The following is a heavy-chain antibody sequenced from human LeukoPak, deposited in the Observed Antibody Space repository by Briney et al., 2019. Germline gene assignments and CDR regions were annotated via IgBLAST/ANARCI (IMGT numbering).Heavy chain of an antibody. CDR3: ARYPGDVNWFDP. CDR2: IYTSGST. J-gene: IGHJ5*02. CDR1: GGSISSGSYY. D-gene: IGHD3-16*01. Sequence: SQTLSLTCTVSGGSISSGSYYWSWIRQPAGKGLEWIGRIYTSGSTNYNPSLKSRVTMSVDTSKNQFSLKLSSVTAADTAVYYCARYPGDVNWFDPWGQGTLVTVSS. V-gene: IGHV4-61*02.